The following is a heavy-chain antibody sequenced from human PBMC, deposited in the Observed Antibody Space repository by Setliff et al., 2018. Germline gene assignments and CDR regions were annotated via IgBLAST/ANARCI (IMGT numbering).Heavy chain of an antibody. CDR2: INHSGGT. V-gene: IGHV4-34*01. CDR3: ARASPLQPSDY. CDR1: GGSFSGYY. D-gene: IGHD1-1*01. Sequence: SETLSLTCAVYGGSFSGYYWSWIRQPPGKGLEWIGEINHSGGTNYNPSLKSRVTISVDTSKNQFSLKLSSVTAAGTAVYYCARASPLQPSDYWGQGTLVTVSS. J-gene: IGHJ4*02.